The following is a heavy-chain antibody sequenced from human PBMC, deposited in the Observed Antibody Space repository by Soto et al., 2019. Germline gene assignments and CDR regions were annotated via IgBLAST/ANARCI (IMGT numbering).Heavy chain of an antibody. CDR1: GGSISSSDYY. J-gene: IGHJ4*02. D-gene: IGHD4-17*01. CDR2: IYSSGNT. V-gene: IGHV4-31*03. Sequence: KTSETLSLTTNISGGSISSSDYYWSWIRQPPGRGLEWIGYIYSSGNTYYNPSLKSRLTISVDTSKNQFSLKLNSVTAADTALYYCARGLSAATVVTCYFDYWGQGTLVTVSS. CDR3: ARGLSAATVVTCYFDY.